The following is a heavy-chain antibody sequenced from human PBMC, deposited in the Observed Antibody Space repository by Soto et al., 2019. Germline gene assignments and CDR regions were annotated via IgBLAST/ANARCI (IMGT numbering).Heavy chain of an antibody. J-gene: IGHJ5*02. D-gene: IGHD5-12*01. Sequence: EVQLVQSGAEVKKPGESLQISCKGSGYSFTSYWIGWVRQMPGKGLEWMGIIYPGDSDTRYSPYFQGTVTTSAAKSISTAYLLWTSQKASDTAMYFCARRIRALATSGYWFEPWGQGTLVTVSS. CDR1: GYSFTSYW. V-gene: IGHV5-51*01. CDR2: IYPGDSDT. CDR3: ARRIRALATSGYWFEP.